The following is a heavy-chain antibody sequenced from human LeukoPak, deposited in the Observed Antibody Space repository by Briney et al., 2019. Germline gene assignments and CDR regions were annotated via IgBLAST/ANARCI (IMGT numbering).Heavy chain of an antibody. D-gene: IGHD6-13*01. J-gene: IGHJ6*02. CDR2: IKEDGTGK. V-gene: IGHV3-7*04. CDR3: AREIPQQLVAMDV. Sequence: GGSLRLSCAASGFTFSTYWMSWVRQAPGKGLEWLANIKEDGTGKNHVDSVKGRFTISRDNAENSLYLQMNGLRAEDTAVYYCAREIPQQLVAMDVWGQGTTVTVSS. CDR1: GFTFSTYW.